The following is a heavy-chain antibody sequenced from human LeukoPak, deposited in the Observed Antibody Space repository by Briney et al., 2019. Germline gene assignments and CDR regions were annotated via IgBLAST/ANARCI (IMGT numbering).Heavy chain of an antibody. V-gene: IGHV4-59*01. D-gene: IGHD3-3*01. CDR1: GGSISSYY. CDR3: AREEGPDDLWSRADAFDI. Sequence: SETLSLTCTVSGGSISSYYWSWIRQPPGKGLEWIGYIYYSGTTNYNPSLKSRVTISVDTSKNQFSLKLSPVTAADTAVYYCAREEGPDDLWSRADAFDIWGQGTMVTVSS. J-gene: IGHJ3*02. CDR2: IYYSGTT.